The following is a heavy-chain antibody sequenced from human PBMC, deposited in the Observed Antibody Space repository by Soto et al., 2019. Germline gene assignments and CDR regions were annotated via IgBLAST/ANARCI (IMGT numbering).Heavy chain of an antibody. J-gene: IGHJ4*02. CDR3: ARGDQYYYDSSGPIPRGDPPPF. Sequence: QVQLVQSGAEVKTPGSSVKVSCKSSGGTFSSYAISWVRQAPGQGLEWMVGIIPIFGTANYAQKFQGRVTITADESTSTAYMELSSLRSEDTAVYYCARGDQYYYDSSGPIPRGDPPPFWGQGPLVTVSS. V-gene: IGHV1-69*01. D-gene: IGHD3-22*01. CDR2: IIPIFGTA. CDR1: GGTFSSYA.